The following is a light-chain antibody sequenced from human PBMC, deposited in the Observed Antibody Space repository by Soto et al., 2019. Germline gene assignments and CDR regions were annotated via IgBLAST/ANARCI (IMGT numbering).Light chain of an antibody. CDR1: SSDGGGYNF. CDR2: DVS. Sequence: QSVLTQPASVSASPGQSITISCTGTSSDGGGYNFVSWYQQHPDNGPKLMIYDVSNRPSGVSNRFSCSKSGNTASLNISAHQAEDEADYYGSSYTSISTYVFRTGTKLTRL. V-gene: IGLV2-14*01. J-gene: IGLJ1*01. CDR3: SSYTSISTYV.